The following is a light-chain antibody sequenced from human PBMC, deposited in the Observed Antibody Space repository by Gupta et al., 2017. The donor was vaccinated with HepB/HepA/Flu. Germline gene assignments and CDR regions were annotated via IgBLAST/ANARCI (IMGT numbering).Light chain of an antibody. J-gene: IGKJ4*01. CDR2: WAS. CDR1: QSVLYSSNNKNY. CDR3: QQYYTTPVT. V-gene: IGKV4-1*01. Sequence: DIVMTQSPDSLAVSLGERATINCKSSQSVLYSSNNKNYLAWYQQKPGQPPKLLIYWASTRESGVPDRFRGSGSGTDFTLTISTLQAEDVAVYYCQQYYTTPVTFGGWTKVEIK.